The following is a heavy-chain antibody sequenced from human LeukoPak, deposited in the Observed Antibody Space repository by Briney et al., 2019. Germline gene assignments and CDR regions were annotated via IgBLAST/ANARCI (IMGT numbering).Heavy chain of an antibody. Sequence: GGSLRLSCTASGFTFSAYAMMWVRQAPGKGPEWVSAIRGGGSAFYADSVKGRFIISRDTSTNTLFLQMNNLRAEDTATYYCAKGQYDDHPHWLDPWGQGALVTVSS. V-gene: IGHV3-23*01. CDR3: AKGQYDDHPHWLDP. D-gene: IGHD3-3*01. CDR2: IRGGGSA. CDR1: GFTFSAYA. J-gene: IGHJ5*02.